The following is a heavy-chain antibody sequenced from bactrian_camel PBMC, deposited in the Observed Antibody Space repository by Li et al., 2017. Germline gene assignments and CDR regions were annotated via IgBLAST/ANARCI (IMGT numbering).Heavy chain of an antibody. CDR1: ALRSRSTYA. V-gene: IGHV3S57*01. CDR3: AADRSYQDGDSWPEFNY. J-gene: IGHJ4*01. Sequence: VQLVESGGGSVQAGGSLRLSCAATALRSRSTYAMTWFRQRPGKEREAVASIDADGTVRYADSVKDRFTISKDNAGNTLYLQMNSLKPEDTAIYYCAADRSYQDGDSWPEFNYWGQGTQVTVS. CDR2: IDADGTV. D-gene: IGHD2*01.